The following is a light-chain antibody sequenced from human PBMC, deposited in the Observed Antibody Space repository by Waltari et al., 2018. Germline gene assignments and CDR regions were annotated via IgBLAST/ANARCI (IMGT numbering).Light chain of an antibody. J-gene: IGLJ3*02. Sequence: SALTQPRSVSGSPGQSVTISCTGTTNDLGSYNYVSWYQQHPGKAPKLIILDVTKPPSGVPDRLSGSKSGNTAPLTISGLRAEDEAEYYCCSYAGSYTWVFGGGTKLTVV. V-gene: IGLV2-11*01. CDR1: TNDLGSYNY. CDR3: CSYAGSYTWV. CDR2: DVT.